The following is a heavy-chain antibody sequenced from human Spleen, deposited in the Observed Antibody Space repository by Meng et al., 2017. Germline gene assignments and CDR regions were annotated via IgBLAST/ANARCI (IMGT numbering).Heavy chain of an antibody. J-gene: IGHJ4*02. V-gene: IGHV4-34*01. CDR2: INHSGST. CDR3: ARGPTTMAHDFDY. D-gene: IGHD4-11*01. Sequence: QVLVQQVGPVRFKPSDTLSLTCVVSVGSFSDYYWSLIRQPPGKGLDWIVEINHSGSTNYNPSLESRATISVDTSQNNLSLKLSSVTAADSAVYYCARGPTTMAHDFDYWGQGTLVTVSS. CDR1: VGSFSDYY.